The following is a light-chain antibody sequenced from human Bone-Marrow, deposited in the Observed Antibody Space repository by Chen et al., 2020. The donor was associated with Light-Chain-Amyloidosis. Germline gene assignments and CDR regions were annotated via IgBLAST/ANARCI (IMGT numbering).Light chain of an antibody. CDR1: SSNIGAGYD. CDR2: GNN. Sequence: QSVLTQPPSVSGAPGQKVTISFPGSSSNIGAGYDVHWYQQFPGTAPKLLIFGNNMRPSGVPDRFSGSKSGTSASLAITGLQAEDEADYYCQSYDSSLSGSVFGGGTKLTVL. J-gene: IGLJ3*02. V-gene: IGLV1-40*01. CDR3: QSYDSSLSGSV.